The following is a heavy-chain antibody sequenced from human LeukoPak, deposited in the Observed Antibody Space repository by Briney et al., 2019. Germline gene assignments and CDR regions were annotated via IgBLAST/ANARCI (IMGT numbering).Heavy chain of an antibody. CDR1: GGSISSGDYY. D-gene: IGHD1-14*01. CDR3: ARGPAGLVPFDY. J-gene: IGHJ4*02. CDR2: IFYSGTT. Sequence: SQTLSLTCTVSGGSISSGDYYWSWTRQPPGKGLEWIGYIFYSGTTYYNPSLKSRVTISVDTSNNQFSLKLSSVTAADTAVYYCARGPAGLVPFDYWGQGTLVTVSS. V-gene: IGHV4-30-4*01.